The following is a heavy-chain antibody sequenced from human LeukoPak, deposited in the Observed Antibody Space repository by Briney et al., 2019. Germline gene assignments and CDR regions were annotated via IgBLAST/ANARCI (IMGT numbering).Heavy chain of an antibody. Sequence: GGSSRLSCAASAFSFSSYAMSWVRHPPAQGLEWVSAISGSGGSTYYADSVKGRFTISRDNSKNTLYLQMNSLRAEDTAVYYCANFYGSGSYRSGYYWGQGTLVTVSS. CDR3: ANFYGSGSYRSGYY. D-gene: IGHD3-10*01. J-gene: IGHJ4*02. CDR2: ISGSGGST. V-gene: IGHV3-23*01. CDR1: AFSFSSYA.